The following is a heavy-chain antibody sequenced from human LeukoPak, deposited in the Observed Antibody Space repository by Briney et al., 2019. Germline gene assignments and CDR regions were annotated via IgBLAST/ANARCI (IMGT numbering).Heavy chain of an antibody. Sequence: PGGSLRLSCAASGFTFGSYWMTWVRQAPGKGLEWVANIKQDGSEKYYVDSVKGRFTISRDNAKNSLYLQMNSLRAEDTAVYYCARDRATAVYWGQGTLVTVSS. CDR2: IKQDGSEK. CDR1: GFTFGSYW. D-gene: IGHD5-24*01. J-gene: IGHJ4*02. CDR3: ARDRATAVY. V-gene: IGHV3-7*05.